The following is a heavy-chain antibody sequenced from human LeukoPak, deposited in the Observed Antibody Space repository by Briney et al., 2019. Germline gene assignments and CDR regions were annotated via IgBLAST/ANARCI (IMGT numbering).Heavy chain of an antibody. V-gene: IGHV3-48*01. Sequence: AGGSLRLSCAASGFTFSSCSMNWVRQAPGKGLEWVSYISSSSSTIYYADSVKGRFTISRDNAKNSLYLQMNSLRAEDTAVYYCARDRGYYDSSGHLKNWFDPWGQGTLVTVSS. D-gene: IGHD3-22*01. J-gene: IGHJ5*02. CDR1: GFTFSSCS. CDR3: ARDRGYYDSSGHLKNWFDP. CDR2: ISSSSSTI.